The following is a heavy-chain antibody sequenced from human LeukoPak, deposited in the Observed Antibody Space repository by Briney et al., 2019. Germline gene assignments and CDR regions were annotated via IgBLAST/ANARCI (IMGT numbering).Heavy chain of an antibody. V-gene: IGHV4-31*03. CDR3: ARDGMATRERFDY. CDR1: GGSISSGGYY. CDR2: IYYSGST. J-gene: IGHJ4*02. D-gene: IGHD5-24*01. Sequence: PSETLSLTCTVSGGSISSGGYYWSWIRQHPGKGLEWIGYIYYSGSTYYNPSLKSRVTISVDTSKNQFSLKLSSVTAADTAVYYCARDGMATRERFDYWGQGTLVTVSS.